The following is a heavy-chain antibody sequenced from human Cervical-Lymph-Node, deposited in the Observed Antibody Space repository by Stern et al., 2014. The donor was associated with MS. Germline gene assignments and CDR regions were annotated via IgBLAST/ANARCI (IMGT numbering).Heavy chain of an antibody. Sequence: VHLVESGAEVTKPGSSVKVSCKASGGTFSKFPSSWVRQAPGQGLEWMVWIFPVFGTPTYAQEFRGRVTITADVSTSTVYMELSSLRSDDTAVYYCALSSETSDRWYSLGYDLWGQGTLVTVSS. CDR3: ALSSETSDRWYSLGYDL. CDR1: GGTFSKFP. J-gene: IGHJ5*02. D-gene: IGHD6-13*01. CDR2: IFPVFGTP. V-gene: IGHV1-69*01.